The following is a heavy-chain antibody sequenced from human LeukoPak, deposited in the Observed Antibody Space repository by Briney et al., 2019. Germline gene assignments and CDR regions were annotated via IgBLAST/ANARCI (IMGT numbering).Heavy chain of an antibody. CDR1: GGSISNYH. D-gene: IGHD1-26*01. J-gene: IGHJ4*01. CDR3: ARNDSRGGSYDY. Sequence: SETLSLTCSVSGGSISNYHWSWIRQPPGKELEWIGYIRSGESAMYNPSLERRVTVSLDTACNEFSLRLRFVTAADTAVYYCARNDSRGGSYDYWGHGTLVTVSS. CDR2: IRSGESA. V-gene: IGHV4-4*09.